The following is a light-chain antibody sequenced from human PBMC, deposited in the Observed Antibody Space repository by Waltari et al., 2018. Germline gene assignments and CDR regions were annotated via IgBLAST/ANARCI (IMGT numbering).Light chain of an antibody. V-gene: IGKV3D-15*01. CDR1: QNLRSN. CDR2: GTS. CDR3: QQYDYWPWT. Sequence: IVLTQSPATLSLSPGKSATLSCRASQNLRSNFAWFQQKPGQPPRLLIYGTSTRAAGIPARFSGSGSGTDFSLTISSLQPEDFATYYCQQYDYWPWTFGQGTRVE. J-gene: IGKJ1*01.